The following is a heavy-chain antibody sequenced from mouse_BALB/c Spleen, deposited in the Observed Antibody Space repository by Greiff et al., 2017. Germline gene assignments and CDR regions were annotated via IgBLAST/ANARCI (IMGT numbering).Heavy chain of an antibody. J-gene: IGHJ1*01. CDR2: INPSNGRT. V-gene: IGHV1S81*02. D-gene: IGHD4-1*01. CDR3: ARGDWDYWYFDV. CDR1: GYTFTSYW. Sequence: QVQLQQPGAELVKPGASVKLSCKASGYTFTSYWMHWVKQRPGQGLEWIGEINPSNGRTNYNEKFKSKATLTVDKSSSTAYMQLSSLTSEDSAVYYCARGDWDYWYFDVWGAGTTVTVSS.